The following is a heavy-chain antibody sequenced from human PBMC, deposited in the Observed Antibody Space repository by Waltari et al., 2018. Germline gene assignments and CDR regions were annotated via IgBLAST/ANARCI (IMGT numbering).Heavy chain of an antibody. J-gene: IGHJ4*02. V-gene: IGHV4-39*07. CDR2: IYYSGST. CDR3: ARDLTAAGLDY. D-gene: IGHD6-13*01. CDR1: GGSISSSSYY. Sequence: QLQLQESGPGLVKPSETLSLTCTVSGGSISSSSYYWGWVRQPPGKGLEWIGSIYYSGSTYYNPSLKSRVTISIDTSKNQCYLKLSCVTDADTAVYYCARDLTAAGLDYWGQGTLVTVSS.